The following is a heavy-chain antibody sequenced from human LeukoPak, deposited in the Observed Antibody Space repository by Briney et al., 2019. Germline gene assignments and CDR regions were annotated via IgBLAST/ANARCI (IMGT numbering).Heavy chain of an antibody. CDR1: GFTFSSYA. CDR3: TTGLKGVPFDY. Sequence: PGGSLRLSCAASGFTFSSYAMSWVRQAPGKGLEWVGRIKSKTDGGTTDYAAPVKGRFTISRDDSKNTLYLQMNSLKTEDTAVYYCTTGLKGVPFDYWGQGTLVTVSS. D-gene: IGHD3-16*01. J-gene: IGHJ4*02. V-gene: IGHV3-15*01. CDR2: IKSKTDGGTT.